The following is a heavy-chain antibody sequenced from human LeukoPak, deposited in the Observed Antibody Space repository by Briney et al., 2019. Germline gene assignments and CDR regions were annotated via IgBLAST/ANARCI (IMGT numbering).Heavy chain of an antibody. Sequence: ASVKVSCKVSGYTLTELSMHWVRQAPGKGLEWMGGFDPEDGETIYAQKFQGRVTMTEDTSTDTAYMELSSLRSEDTAVYYCATYYDSSGYQNWFDPWGQGTLVTVSS. CDR1: GYTLTELS. V-gene: IGHV1-24*01. CDR2: FDPEDGET. D-gene: IGHD3-22*01. CDR3: ATYYDSSGYQNWFDP. J-gene: IGHJ5*02.